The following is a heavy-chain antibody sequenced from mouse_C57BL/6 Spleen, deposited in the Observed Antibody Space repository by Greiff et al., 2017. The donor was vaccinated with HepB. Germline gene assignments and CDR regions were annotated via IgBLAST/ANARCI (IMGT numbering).Heavy chain of an antibody. CDR2: INPNNGGT. D-gene: IGHD2-13*01. CDR3: AREDDSAWFAY. J-gene: IGHJ3*01. Sequence: VQLKESGPELVKPGASVKIPCKASGYTFTDYNMDWVKQSHGKSLEWIGDINPNNGGTIYNQKFKGKATLTVDKSSSTAYMELRSLTSEDTAVYYCAREDDSAWFAYWGQGTLVTVSA. CDR1: GYTFTDYN. V-gene: IGHV1-18*01.